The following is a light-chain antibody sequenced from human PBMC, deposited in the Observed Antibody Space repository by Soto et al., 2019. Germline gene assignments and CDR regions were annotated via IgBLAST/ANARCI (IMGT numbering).Light chain of an antibody. CDR2: AAS. Sequence: DIQLIQSPSFLSASVGDRVTITCRASQGISSYLAWYQQKPGKAPKLLIYAASTLQGGVPARFSGSVSGTEFTLTISSLQPEDFATYYCQQLNTYPLTFGGGTKVEI. CDR1: QGISSY. J-gene: IGKJ4*01. CDR3: QQLNTYPLT. V-gene: IGKV1-9*01.